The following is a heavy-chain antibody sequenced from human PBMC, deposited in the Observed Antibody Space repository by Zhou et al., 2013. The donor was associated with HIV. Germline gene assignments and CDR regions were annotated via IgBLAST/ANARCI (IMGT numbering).Heavy chain of an antibody. V-gene: IGHV1-69*06. Sequence: QVQLVQSGAEVKKPGSSVKVSCKASGGTFTSYAVSWVRLTPGQGLEWMGRIIPMFDTANYAQNFQSRLTITADKSTTTAYMELSSLRSEDTAVYYCATDPNNYRGSWGQGTRVTVSS. CDR3: ATDPNNYRGS. CDR1: GGTFTSYA. D-gene: IGHD3-10*01. J-gene: IGHJ1*01. CDR2: IIPMFDTA.